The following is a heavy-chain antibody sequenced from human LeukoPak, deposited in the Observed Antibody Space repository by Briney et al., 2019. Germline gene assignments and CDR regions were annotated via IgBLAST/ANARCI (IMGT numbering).Heavy chain of an antibody. CDR2: IQQGGSHK. CDR3: ARVHYDFWSGYFPSHYYYYYMDV. CDR1: GFTFSSYW. Sequence: GGSLRLSCAASGFTFSSYWMGWVRQAPGKGLEWVANIQQGGSHKYYVDSVRGRFTISRDNAKNSLYLQMNSLRAEDTAVYFCARVHYDFWSGYFPSHYYYYYMDVWGKGTTVTVSS. D-gene: IGHD3-3*01. V-gene: IGHV3-7*01. J-gene: IGHJ6*03.